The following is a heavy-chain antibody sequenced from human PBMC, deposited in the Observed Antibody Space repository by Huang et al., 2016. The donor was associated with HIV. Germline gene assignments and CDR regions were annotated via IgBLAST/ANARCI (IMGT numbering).Heavy chain of an antibody. Sequence: QVQLVESGGGVVQPGRSLRLSCAASGFAFSSYAMHWVRQAAGKGLEWLAVISIDGRNKNYAHSVKGRFTISRDNSKGTVYLQMNSLRPEDTAVYSCARTGSYYYGSGSYHFGDYWGQGTLVTVSS. CDR3: ARTGSYYYGSGSYHFGDY. CDR1: GFAFSSYA. J-gene: IGHJ4*02. D-gene: IGHD3-10*01. V-gene: IGHV3-30*04. CDR2: ISIDGRNK.